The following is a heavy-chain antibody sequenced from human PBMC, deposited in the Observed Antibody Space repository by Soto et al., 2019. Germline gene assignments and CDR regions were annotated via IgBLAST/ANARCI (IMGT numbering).Heavy chain of an antibody. Sequence: SVNVYCKAAGFAFTISAVQWVRQARRQRLEWIGWIVVGSGNTNYAQKFQERVTITRDMSTSTAYMDLSSVSAPDTAVYYCNGGRPGAKVDSWGKGTLVTVS. D-gene: IGHD3-10*01. J-gene: IGHJ4*02. V-gene: IGHV1-58*01. CDR3: NGGRPGAKVDS. CDR1: GFAFTISA. CDR2: IVVGSGNT.